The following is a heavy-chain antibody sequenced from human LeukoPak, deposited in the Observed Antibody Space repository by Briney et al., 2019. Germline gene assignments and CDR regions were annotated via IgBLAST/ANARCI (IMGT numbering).Heavy chain of an antibody. CDR1: GGSISSYY. V-gene: IGHV4-59*08. D-gene: IGHD6-13*01. CDR2: IYYSGST. J-gene: IGHJ3*02. CDR3: ASTSDYSSSWKPLPGAIDI. Sequence: SETLSLTCTVSGGSISSYYWSWIRQPPGKGLEWIGYIYYSGSTNYNPSLKSRVTISVDTSKNQFSLKLSSVTAADTAVYYCASTSDYSSSWKPLPGAIDIWGQGTMVTVSS.